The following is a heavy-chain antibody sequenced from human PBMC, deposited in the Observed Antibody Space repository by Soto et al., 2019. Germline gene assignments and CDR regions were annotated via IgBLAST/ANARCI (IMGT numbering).Heavy chain of an antibody. D-gene: IGHD4-17*01. CDR2: ISSNSETT. J-gene: IGHJ4*02. CDR1: GFIADDYA. V-gene: IGHV3-9*02. CDR3: AKDMKWGGMTTIHYFDS. Sequence: EMQLVESGGGLVQPGRSLRLSCVGSGFIADDYAIHWVRQPPGKGLEWVSGISSNSETTNYADSVKGRFTISRDNAKNSLFLQMNSLRPEDTALYYCAKDMKWGGMTTIHYFDSWGQGTLVTVSS.